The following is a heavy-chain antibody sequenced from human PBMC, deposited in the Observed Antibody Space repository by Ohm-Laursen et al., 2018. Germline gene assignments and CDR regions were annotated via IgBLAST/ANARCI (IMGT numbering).Heavy chain of an antibody. CDR1: GGSFSGYY. J-gene: IGHJ4*02. D-gene: IGHD1-26*01. CDR2: INHSGST. Sequence: SETLSLTCAVYGGSFSGYYWSWIRQPPGKGLEWIGEINHSGSTNYNPSLKSRVTISIDTSKNQFSLKLSSVTAADTAVYYCARTVGATRPPGYYWGQGTLVTVSS. V-gene: IGHV4-34*01. CDR3: ARTVGATRPPGYY.